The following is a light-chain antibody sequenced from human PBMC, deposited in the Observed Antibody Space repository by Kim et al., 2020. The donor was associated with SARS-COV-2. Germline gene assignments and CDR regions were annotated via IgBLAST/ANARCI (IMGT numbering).Light chain of an antibody. CDR1: QSVSGK. CDR3: QQYNNWPPYT. J-gene: IGKJ2*01. Sequence: EIVMTQSPATLAVSPGERATLSCRASQSVSGKLAWYQQKPGQATRLLIYGASTRATGIPARFSGSGSGTEFTLTISNLQSEDFAVYYCQQYNNWPPYTFGQGTKLEI. CDR2: GAS. V-gene: IGKV3-15*01.